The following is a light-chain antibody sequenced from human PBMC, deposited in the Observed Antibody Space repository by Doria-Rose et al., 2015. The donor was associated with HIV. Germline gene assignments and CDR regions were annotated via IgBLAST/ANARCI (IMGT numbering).Light chain of an antibody. Sequence: DIRVTQSPESLGMSLGERATLNCKSNQRLLYTSNNYLAWYQQKPGQPPKLLIYWASTRQSGVPARFSGSGSGTDFTLTISSLEAEDVAVYYCQQYYDTPSFGPGTTVDIK. V-gene: IGKV4-1*01. CDR2: WAS. CDR3: QQYYDTPS. J-gene: IGKJ3*01. CDR1: QRLLYTSNNY.